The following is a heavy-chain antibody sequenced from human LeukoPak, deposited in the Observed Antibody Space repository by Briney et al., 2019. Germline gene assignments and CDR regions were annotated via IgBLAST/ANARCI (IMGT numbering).Heavy chain of an antibody. J-gene: IGHJ4*02. D-gene: IGHD1-1*01. CDR3: ARETHYWNSRSYPGGV. CDR2: LYHSGVT. Sequence: SETLSLTCAVSGLSITHGYYWGWIRQPPGKGLEWIGCLYHSGVTYYNPSLESRVSISVDTSKNQFSLKLMSVNDADTAVYYCARETHYWNSRSYPGGVWAQGTLVTVSS. V-gene: IGHV4-38-2*01. CDR1: GLSITHGYY.